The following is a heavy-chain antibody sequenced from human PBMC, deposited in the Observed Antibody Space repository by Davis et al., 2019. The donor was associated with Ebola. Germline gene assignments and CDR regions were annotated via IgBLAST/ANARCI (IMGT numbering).Heavy chain of an antibody. D-gene: IGHD3-9*01. J-gene: IGHJ4*02. Sequence: GESLKISCTSSGFTFSSYAIHWVRQAPGKGLEWVAVISYDGSNKYYADSVKGRFTISRDNSKNTVFLQVNSLRAEDTAVYYCAKEKGPGYYKPYYFDSWGQGTLVTVSS. CDR3: AKEKGPGYYKPYYFDS. CDR2: ISYDGSNK. CDR1: GFTFSSYA. V-gene: IGHV3-30-3*01.